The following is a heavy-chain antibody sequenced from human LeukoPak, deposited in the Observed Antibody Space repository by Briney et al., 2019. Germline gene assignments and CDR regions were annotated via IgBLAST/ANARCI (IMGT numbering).Heavy chain of an antibody. CDR3: ARLVSSAWYLGY. D-gene: IGHD6-13*01. J-gene: IGHJ4*02. V-gene: IGHV1-3*01. CDR2: INAGNGNT. CDR1: GYTFTSYA. Sequence: ASVKVSCKASGYTFTSYAMHWVRQASGQRLEWMGWINAGNGNTKYSQKFQGRVTITRDTSASTAYMELSSLRSEDTAMYYCARLVSSAWYLGYWGQGTLVTVSS.